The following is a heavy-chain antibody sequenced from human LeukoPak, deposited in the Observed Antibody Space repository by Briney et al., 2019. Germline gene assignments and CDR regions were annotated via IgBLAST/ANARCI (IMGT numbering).Heavy chain of an antibody. Sequence: ASVTVSCKASGYTFTSYGISWVRQAPGHGLEWMGWISAYNGNTNYAQKLQGRVTMTTDTSTSTAYMELWSLRSDDAAVYYCARLGGSSSGWSGGYYFDYWGQGTLVTVSS. CDR1: GYTFTSYG. V-gene: IGHV1-18*01. CDR2: ISAYNGNT. D-gene: IGHD6-19*01. J-gene: IGHJ4*02. CDR3: ARLGGSSSGWSGGYYFDY.